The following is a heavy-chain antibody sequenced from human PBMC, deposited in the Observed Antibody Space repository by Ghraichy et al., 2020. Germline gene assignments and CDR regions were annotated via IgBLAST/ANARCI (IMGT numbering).Heavy chain of an antibody. J-gene: IGHJ4*02. Sequence: SETLSLTCTVSGGSISSYYWSWIRQPPGKGLEWIGNIYYSGSTNYNPSLKSRVTISVDTSKNQFSLKLSSVTAADTAVYYCARSSHGDYVDFDYWGQGTLVTVSS. CDR3: ARSSHGDYVDFDY. CDR1: GGSISSYY. V-gene: IGHV4-59*01. D-gene: IGHD4-17*01. CDR2: IYYSGST.